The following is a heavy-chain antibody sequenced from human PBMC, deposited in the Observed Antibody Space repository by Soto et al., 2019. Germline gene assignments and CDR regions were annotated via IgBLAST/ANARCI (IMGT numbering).Heavy chain of an antibody. CDR2: INSDGSST. CDR3: ATSYCGGDCYSPSFDY. CDR1: GFTFSSYW. Sequence: GGSLRLSCAASGFTFSSYWMHWVRQAPGKGLVWVSRINSDGSSTSYADSVKGRFTISRDNAKNTLYLQMNSLRAEDTAVYYCATSYCGGDCYSPSFDYWGQGTLVTVSS. V-gene: IGHV3-74*01. D-gene: IGHD2-21*02. J-gene: IGHJ4*02.